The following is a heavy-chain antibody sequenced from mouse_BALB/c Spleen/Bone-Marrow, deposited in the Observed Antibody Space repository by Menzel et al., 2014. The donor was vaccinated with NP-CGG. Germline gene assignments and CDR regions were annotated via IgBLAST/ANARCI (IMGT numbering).Heavy chain of an antibody. Sequence: QVQLKQSGAELVKPGASVKMSCKAFGYTLTTYPIEWMKQNPGKSLEWIGNFHPYNDDTKYNEKFKGKAKLTVEKSSSTVYFEDSGLTYCARDVNYCTRWGGFAYWGQGTLVTVSA. CDR1: GYTLTTYP. CDR2: FHPYNDDT. J-gene: IGHJ3*01. CDR3: TRWGGFAY. V-gene: IGHV1-47*01.